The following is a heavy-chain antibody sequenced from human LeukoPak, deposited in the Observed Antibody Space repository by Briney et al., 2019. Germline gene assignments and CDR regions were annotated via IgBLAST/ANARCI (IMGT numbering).Heavy chain of an antibody. J-gene: IGHJ4*02. CDR3: ARYYDSSNYDHDF. D-gene: IGHD3-22*01. V-gene: IGHV1-18*01. CDR2: ISAYNGNT. Sequence: GASVTVSCKASGYTFISYGISWVRQAPGQGLEWMGWISAYNGNTNYAQELQGRVTMTTDTSTSTAYMELRSLRSDDTAVYYCARYYDSSNYDHDFWGQGTLVTVSS. CDR1: GYTFISYG.